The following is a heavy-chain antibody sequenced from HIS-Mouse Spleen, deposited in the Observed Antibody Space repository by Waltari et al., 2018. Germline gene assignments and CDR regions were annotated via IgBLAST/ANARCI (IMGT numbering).Heavy chain of an antibody. CDR3: ARSPYYDFWSGYSDNWFDP. CDR2: ISYSGST. V-gene: IGHV4-31*03. D-gene: IGHD3-3*01. CDR1: RGSISSGGSY. J-gene: IGHJ5*02. Sequence: QVQLQESGPGLVKPSQTLSLPCPVSRGSISSGGSYWSWIRQHPGEGLEWIGYISYSGSTYYNPSLKSRVTISVDTSKNQFSLKLSSVTAADTAVYYCARSPYYDFWSGYSDNWFDPWGQGTLVTVSS.